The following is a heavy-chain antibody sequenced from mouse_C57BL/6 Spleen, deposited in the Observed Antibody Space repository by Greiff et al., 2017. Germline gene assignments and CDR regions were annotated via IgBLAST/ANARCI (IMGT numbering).Heavy chain of an antibody. Sequence: EVQLVESGGGLVKPGGSLKLSCAASGFTFSSYAMSWVRQTPEKRLEWVATISDGGSYTYYPDNVKGRFTISRDNAKNNLYLQMSHLKSEDTAMYYCARDPSNYWYFDVWGTGTTVTVSS. V-gene: IGHV5-4*01. J-gene: IGHJ1*03. CDR1: GFTFSSYA. CDR2: ISDGGSYT. CDR3: ARDPSNYWYFDV. D-gene: IGHD2-10*02.